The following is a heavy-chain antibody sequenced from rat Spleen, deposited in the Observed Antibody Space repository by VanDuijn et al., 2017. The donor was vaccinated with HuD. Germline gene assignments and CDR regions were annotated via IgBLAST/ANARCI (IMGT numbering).Heavy chain of an antibody. D-gene: IGHD1-12*03. Sequence: EVQLVESGGGLVQPGKSLKLSCAASGFTFSGYNMAWVRQAPKKGLEWVATIIYDGIRTYYRDSVKGRFTISRDNAKSTLYLQMNSLRSEDTATYYCARDYDGYDYWGQGVMVTVSS. V-gene: IGHV5S10*01. CDR3: ARDYDGYDY. CDR2: IIYDGIRT. CDR1: GFTFSGYN. J-gene: IGHJ2*01.